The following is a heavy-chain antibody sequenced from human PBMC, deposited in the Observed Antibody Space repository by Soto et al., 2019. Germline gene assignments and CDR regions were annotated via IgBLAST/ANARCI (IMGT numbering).Heavy chain of an antibody. D-gene: IGHD3-16*01. CDR3: ARAPWGYYYMDV. CDR2: INPSGGST. CDR1: GGTFSSYA. Sequence: GASVKVSCKASGGTFSSYAISWVRQAPGQGLEWMGIINPSGGSTSYARKFQGRVTMTRDTSTSTVYMELSSLRSEDTAVYYCARAPWGYYYMDVWGKGTTVTVSS. V-gene: IGHV1-46*03. J-gene: IGHJ6*03.